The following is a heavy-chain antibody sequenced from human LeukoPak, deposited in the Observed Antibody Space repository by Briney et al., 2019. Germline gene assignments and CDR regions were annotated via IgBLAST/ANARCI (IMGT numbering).Heavy chain of an antibody. V-gene: IGHV3-66*01. CDR3: ATSRNVGEHAFDI. J-gene: IGHJ3*02. Sequence: GGSLRLSCAASGFTVSSNYMSWVRQAPGKGLEWVSVIYSGGSTYYADSVKGRFTISRDNSKNTLYLQMNSLRAEDTAVYYCATSRNVGEHAFDIWGQGTMVTVSS. CDR2: IYSGGST. D-gene: IGHD3-10*02. CDR1: GFTVSSNY.